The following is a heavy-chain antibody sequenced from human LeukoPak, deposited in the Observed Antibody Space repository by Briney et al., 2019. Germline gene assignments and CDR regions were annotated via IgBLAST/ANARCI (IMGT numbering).Heavy chain of an antibody. D-gene: IGHD6-13*01. Sequence: PGGSLRLSCAASGFTFDDYAMHWVRQAPGKSLEWVSLISGDGGSTYYADSVKGRFTISRDNSKNSLYLQMNSLRTEDTALYYCAKDKEAFIAAAGEIFDYWGQGTLVTVSS. CDR2: ISGDGGST. J-gene: IGHJ4*02. V-gene: IGHV3-43*02. CDR1: GFTFDDYA. CDR3: AKDKEAFIAAAGEIFDY.